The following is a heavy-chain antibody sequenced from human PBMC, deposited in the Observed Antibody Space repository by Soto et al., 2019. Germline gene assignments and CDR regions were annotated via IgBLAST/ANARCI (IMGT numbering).Heavy chain of an antibody. CDR2: ISSSSSYI. V-gene: IGHV3-21*01. J-gene: IGHJ6*03. CDR3: ARDGWSYDFWSGYNIPYYYYYYMDV. Sequence: GGSLRLSCAASGFTFSSYSMNWVRQAPGKGLEWVSSISSSSSYIYYADSVKGRFTISRDNAKNSLYLQMNSLRAEDTAVYYCARDGWSYDFWSGYNIPYYYYYYMDVWGKGTTVTVSS. D-gene: IGHD3-3*01. CDR1: GFTFSSYS.